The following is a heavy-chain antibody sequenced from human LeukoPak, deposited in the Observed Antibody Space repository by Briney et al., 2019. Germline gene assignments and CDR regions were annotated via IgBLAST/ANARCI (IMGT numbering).Heavy chain of an antibody. CDR1: GGSISSSSYY. Sequence: SETLSLTCTVSGGSISSSSYYWGWIRQPPGKGLEWIGSIYYSGSTYYNPSLKSRVTISVDTSKNQFSLKLSSVTAADTAVYYCARLLLFDYWGQGTLVTVSP. V-gene: IGHV4-39*01. J-gene: IGHJ4*02. CDR2: IYYSGST. D-gene: IGHD3-22*01. CDR3: ARLLLFDY.